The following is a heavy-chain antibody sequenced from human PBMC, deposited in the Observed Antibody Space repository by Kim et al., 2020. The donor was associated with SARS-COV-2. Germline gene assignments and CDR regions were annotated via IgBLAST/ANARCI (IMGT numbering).Heavy chain of an antibody. CDR1: GFTFGDYA. CDR3: TRGGRVIEDFWSGYSTFDY. CDR2: IRSKAYGGTT. Sequence: GGSLRLSCTASGFTFGDYAMSWVRQAPGKGLEWVGFIRSKAYGGTTEYAASVKGRFTISRDDSKSIAYLQMNSLKTEDTAVYYCTRGGRVIEDFWSGYSTFDYWGQGTLVTVSS. V-gene: IGHV3-49*04. D-gene: IGHD3-3*01. J-gene: IGHJ4*02.